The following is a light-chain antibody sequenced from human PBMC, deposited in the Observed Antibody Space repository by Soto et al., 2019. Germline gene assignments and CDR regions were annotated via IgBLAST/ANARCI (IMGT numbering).Light chain of an antibody. CDR1: QSVSSNF. CDR3: QQYGSSPQT. V-gene: IGKV3-20*01. J-gene: IGKJ1*01. CDR2: GAS. Sequence: IVLTQYKGTLSLSPGERATLSCRSTQSVSSNFLAWYQEKPGQAPRLLIYGASNRATGIPDRFSGSGSGTDFTLTISRLEPEDFAVYYCQQYGSSPQTFGQGTKVDNK.